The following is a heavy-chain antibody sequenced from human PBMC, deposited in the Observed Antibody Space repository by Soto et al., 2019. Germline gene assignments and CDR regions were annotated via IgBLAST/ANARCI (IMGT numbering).Heavy chain of an antibody. J-gene: IGHJ5*02. D-gene: IGHD5-12*01. Sequence: PSETLSLTXTVSGGSISRGGYYWSWIRQHPGKGLEWIGYIYYSGSTYYNPSLKSRVTISVDTSKNQFSLKLSSVTAADTAVYYCARVIATVDIVATNWFDPWGQGTLVTVSS. CDR1: GGSISRGGYY. CDR2: IYYSGST. CDR3: ARVIATVDIVATNWFDP. V-gene: IGHV4-31*03.